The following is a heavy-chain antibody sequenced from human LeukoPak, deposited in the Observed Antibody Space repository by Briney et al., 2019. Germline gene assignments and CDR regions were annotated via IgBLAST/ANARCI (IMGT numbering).Heavy chain of an antibody. CDR1: GGSISSSSYD. CDR2: IYYSGST. CDR3: ARLYYDSSGYYQICYFDY. D-gene: IGHD3-22*01. J-gene: IGHJ4*02. V-gene: IGHV4-39*01. Sequence: SETLSLTCTVSGGSISSSSYDWGSIRQPPGRGLEWIGSIYYSGSTYYNPSLKSRVTISVDTSKNQFSLNLSSVTAADTAVYYCARLYYDSSGYYQICYFDYWGQGTLVTVSS.